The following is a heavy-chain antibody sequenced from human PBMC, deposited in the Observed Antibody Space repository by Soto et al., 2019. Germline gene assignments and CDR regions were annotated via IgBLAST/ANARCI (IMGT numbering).Heavy chain of an antibody. V-gene: IGHV1-69*01. CDR2: IIPIFGTA. J-gene: IGHJ6*02. Sequence: QVQLVQSGAEVKKPGSSVKVSCKASGGTFSSYAISWVRQAPGQGLEWMGGIIPIFGTANYAQKFQGRVTITADESTSTAYMELSSLRSEDTAVYYCARPDRCSGGNCRHYYYGMDVWGQGTTVTVSS. CDR1: GGTFSSYA. CDR3: ARPDRCSGGNCRHYYYGMDV. D-gene: IGHD2-15*01.